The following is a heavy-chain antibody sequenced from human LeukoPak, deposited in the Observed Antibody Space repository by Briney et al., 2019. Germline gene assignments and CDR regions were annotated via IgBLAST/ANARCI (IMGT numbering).Heavy chain of an antibody. J-gene: IGHJ4*02. V-gene: IGHV3-21*01. D-gene: IGHD2-15*01. CDR2: ISSSSSYI. Sequence: GSLRLSCAASGFTFSSYSMNWVRQAPGKGLEWVSSISSSSSYIYYADSVKGRFTISSDNAKNSLYLQMNSLRAEDTAVYYCARNGYCSGGSCHSSDYWGQGTLVTVSS. CDR1: GFTFSSYS. CDR3: ARNGYCSGGSCHSSDY.